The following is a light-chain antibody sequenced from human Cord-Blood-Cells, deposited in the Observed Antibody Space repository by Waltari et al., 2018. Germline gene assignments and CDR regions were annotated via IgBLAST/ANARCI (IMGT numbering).Light chain of an antibody. CDR3: NSRDSSGNHLV. CDR2: GKN. V-gene: IGLV3-19*01. Sequence: SPHLPHDPAVSVALRQPVSLTCHVDSLRSYYPRWYQQKPGQAPVLVIYGKNTRPSGIPDRFSGSSSGNTASLTITGAQAEDEADYYCNSRDSSGNHLVFGGGTKLTVL. CDR1: SLRSYY. J-gene: IGLJ2*01.